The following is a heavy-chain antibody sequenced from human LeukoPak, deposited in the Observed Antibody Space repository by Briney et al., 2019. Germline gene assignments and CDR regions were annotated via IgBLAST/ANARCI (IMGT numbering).Heavy chain of an antibody. D-gene: IGHD1-26*01. Sequence: GGSLRLSCAASGFTFSSYSMNWVRQAPGKGLEWVSSISSSSYIYYADSVKGRFTISRDNAKNSLYLQMNSLRAEDTAVYYYARDSVEWELLLDYWGQGTLVTVSS. CDR3: ARDSVEWELLLDY. V-gene: IGHV3-21*01. CDR1: GFTFSSYS. J-gene: IGHJ4*02. CDR2: ISSSSYI.